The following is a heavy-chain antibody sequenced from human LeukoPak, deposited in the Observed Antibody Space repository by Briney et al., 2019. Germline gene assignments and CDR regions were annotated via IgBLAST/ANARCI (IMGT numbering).Heavy chain of an antibody. CDR1: GCTFSSYA. D-gene: IGHD3-22*01. CDR2: MSGTGGRT. CDR3: ASVLWGRYDSSGYSWGYSDY. Sequence: PGGSLRLSCGASGCTFSSYAMSWVRQAPAKGLGWVSGMSGTGGRTYYADSVKGRFTISRDNSKNTLSLQLDSLRAEDTAVYYCASVLWGRYDSSGYSWGYSDYWGRGTLVTVSS. J-gene: IGHJ4*02. V-gene: IGHV3-23*01.